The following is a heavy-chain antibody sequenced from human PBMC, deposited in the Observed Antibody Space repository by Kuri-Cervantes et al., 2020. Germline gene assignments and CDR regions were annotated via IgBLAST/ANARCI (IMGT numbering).Heavy chain of an antibody. J-gene: IGHJ4*02. D-gene: IGHD3-16*01. V-gene: IGHV3-72*01. CDR3: ARDYWGSYEY. CDR1: GFTFSSYG. Sequence: GGSLRLSCASSGFTFSSYGMNWVRQAPGKGLEWVGRIRNKANTYTTEYAASVAGRFTFSRDDSKNSLYLQMNSLKIEDTAIYHCARDYWGSYEYWGPGTLVTVSS. CDR2: IRNKANTYTT.